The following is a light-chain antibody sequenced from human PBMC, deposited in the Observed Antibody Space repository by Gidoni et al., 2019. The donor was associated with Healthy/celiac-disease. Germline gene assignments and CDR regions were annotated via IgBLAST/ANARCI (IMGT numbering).Light chain of an antibody. CDR3: QQSYRT. CDR1: QSISSY. Sequence: DIQMTQSPSSLSASVGDRVTITCRASQSISSYLNWYQQKPGKAPKLMIYAASSLQSGVPIRFSGSRSGTDFTLTISSLQPEDFATYYCQQSYRTFGQGTKVEIK. CDR2: AAS. J-gene: IGKJ1*01. V-gene: IGKV1-39*01.